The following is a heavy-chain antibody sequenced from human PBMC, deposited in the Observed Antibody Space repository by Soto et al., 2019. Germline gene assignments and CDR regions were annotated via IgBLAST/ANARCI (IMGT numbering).Heavy chain of an antibody. CDR3: ARVMGGVVIRPKFDY. CDR1: GFTFSSYS. CDR2: ISSSSSYI. Sequence: GGSLRLSCAASGFTFSSYSMNWVRQAPGKGLEWVSSISSSSSYIYYADSVKGRFTISRDNAKNSLYLQMNSLRAEDTAVYYCARVMGGVVIRPKFDYWGQGTLVTVSS. J-gene: IGHJ4*02. V-gene: IGHV3-21*01. D-gene: IGHD3-3*01.